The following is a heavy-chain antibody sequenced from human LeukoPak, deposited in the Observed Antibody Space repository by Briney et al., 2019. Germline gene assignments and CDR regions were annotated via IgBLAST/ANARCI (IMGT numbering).Heavy chain of an antibody. CDR2: IYRGGST. CDR1: GFTFDDYT. J-gene: IGHJ4*02. Sequence: GGSLRLSCAASGFTFDDYTMHWVRQAPGKGLEWVSVIYRGGSTYYADSVKGRFTISRDNSKNTLYLQMNSLRAEDTAVYYCARVDGYDFFFDYWGQGTLVTVSS. D-gene: IGHD3-3*01. V-gene: IGHV3-66*01. CDR3: ARVDGYDFFFDY.